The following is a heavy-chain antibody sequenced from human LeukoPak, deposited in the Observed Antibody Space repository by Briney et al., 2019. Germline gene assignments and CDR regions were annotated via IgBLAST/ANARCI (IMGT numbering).Heavy chain of an antibody. D-gene: IGHD6-6*01. Sequence: PGGSLRLSCAASGFTVSSNYMSWVRQAPGKGLEWVSVIYSGGSTYYADSVKGRFTISRDNSKNTLYLQMNSLRAEDTAVYYCASLSIAARTEADYWGQGTLVTVSS. CDR3: ASLSIAARTEADY. CDR1: GFTVSSNY. V-gene: IGHV3-53*01. J-gene: IGHJ4*02. CDR2: IYSGGST.